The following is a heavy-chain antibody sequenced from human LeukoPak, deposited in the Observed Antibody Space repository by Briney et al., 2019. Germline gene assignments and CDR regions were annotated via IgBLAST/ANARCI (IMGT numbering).Heavy chain of an antibody. CDR2: MIHSGST. Sequence: SETLSLTCAVYGGSFSGYSWSWIRQPPGKGLEWVGEMIHSGSTNYNPSLKSRVTISVDTSKKQFSLRLSSVTAADTAVYYCARSSYYYGADAYDIWGQGTMVTVSS. CDR3: ARSSYYYGADAYDI. D-gene: IGHD3-10*01. J-gene: IGHJ3*02. V-gene: IGHV4-34*12. CDR1: GGSFSGYS.